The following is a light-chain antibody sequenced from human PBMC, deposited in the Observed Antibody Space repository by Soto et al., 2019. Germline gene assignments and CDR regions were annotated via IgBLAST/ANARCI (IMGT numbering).Light chain of an antibody. CDR3: MQGTHWPPT. Sequence: EVVMTQSPLSLPVTLGQPASISCRSSQSLVYSDGIAYLNWFHQRPGQSPRRLIYRVSNRDSGVPYRFSGSGSGTDFTLKISRVEAEDVGVYYCMQGTHWPPTFGRGTKVEIK. CDR1: QSLVYSDGIAY. CDR2: RVS. V-gene: IGKV2-30*01. J-gene: IGKJ1*01.